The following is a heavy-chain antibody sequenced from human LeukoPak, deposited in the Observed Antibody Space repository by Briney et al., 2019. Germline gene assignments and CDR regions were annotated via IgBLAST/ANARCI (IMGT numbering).Heavy chain of an antibody. V-gene: IGHV3-23*01. CDR1: GFTFSSYA. Sequence: GGSLRLSCAASGFTFSSYAMSWVRQAPGKGLEWVSAISGSGGSTYYADSVKGRFTISRDNSKNTLYLQMNSLRAEDTAVYYCAKDGNDKGYYYDSSGYYYFDYWGQGTLVTVSS. CDR2: ISGSGGST. J-gene: IGHJ4*02. D-gene: IGHD3-22*01. CDR3: AKDGNDKGYYYDSSGYYYFDY.